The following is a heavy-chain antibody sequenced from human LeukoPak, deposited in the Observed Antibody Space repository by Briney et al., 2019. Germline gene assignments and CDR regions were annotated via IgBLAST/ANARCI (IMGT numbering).Heavy chain of an antibody. CDR2: INHSGST. V-gene: IGHV4-34*01. CDR1: GGSFSGYY. CDR3: ARGGLITIFGVASSLDY. J-gene: IGHJ4*02. Sequence: PSETLSLTCAVYGGSFSGYYWSWIRQPPGKGPEWIGEINHSGSTNYNPSLKSRVTISVDTSKNQLSLKLSSVTAADTAVYYCARGGLITIFGVASSLDYWGQGTLVTVSS. D-gene: IGHD3-3*01.